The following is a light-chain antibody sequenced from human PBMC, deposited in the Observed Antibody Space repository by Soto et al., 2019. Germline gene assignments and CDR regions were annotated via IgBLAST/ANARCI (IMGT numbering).Light chain of an antibody. CDR1: QGIGTY. V-gene: IGKV1-39*01. CDR2: STS. Sequence: DIQMTQSPSSLSASVGDRVTITCRASQGIGTYLNWYQQKPGKAPKLLIYSTSTLESGVPSRFSGSGGGTDFTLTISSLQLEDFATYYCLQDYNYPLTFGGGTKVDIK. CDR3: LQDYNYPLT. J-gene: IGKJ4*01.